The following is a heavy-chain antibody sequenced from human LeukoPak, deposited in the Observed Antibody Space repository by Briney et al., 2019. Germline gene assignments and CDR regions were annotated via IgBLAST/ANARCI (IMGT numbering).Heavy chain of an antibody. CDR3: ASTTIYDSDY. Sequence: SETLSLTCAVYGGSFSGYYWSWIRQPPGKGLEWIGEINHSGSTNYNPSLKSRVTISVDTSKNQFSLKLSSVTAADTAVYYCASTTIYDSDYWGQGTLVTVSS. D-gene: IGHD3-3*01. V-gene: IGHV4-34*01. CDR1: GGSFSGYY. J-gene: IGHJ4*02. CDR2: INHSGST.